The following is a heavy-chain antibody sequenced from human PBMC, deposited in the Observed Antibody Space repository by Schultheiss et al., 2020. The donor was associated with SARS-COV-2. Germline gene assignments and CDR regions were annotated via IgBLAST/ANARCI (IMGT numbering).Heavy chain of an antibody. CDR2: ISYDGSNK. V-gene: IGHV3-30*04. J-gene: IGHJ3*02. CDR3: ARVSAKQLVRDAFDI. CDR1: GFTFSSYA. Sequence: GESLKISCAASGFTFSSYAMHWVRQAPGKGLEWVAVISYDGSNKYYADSVKGRFTISRDNSKNTLYLQMNSLRAEDTAVYYCARVSAKQLVRDAFDIWGQGTMVTVSS. D-gene: IGHD6-13*01.